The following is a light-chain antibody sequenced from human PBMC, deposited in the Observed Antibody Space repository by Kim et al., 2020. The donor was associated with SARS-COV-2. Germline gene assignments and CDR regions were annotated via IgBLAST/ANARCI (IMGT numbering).Light chain of an antibody. CDR1: QGISNF. V-gene: IGKV1-27*01. CDR2: AAS. Sequence: DIQMTQSPSSLSASIGDRFTITCRASQGISNFLAWYQQRPGKVPKLLIDAASTLQSGVPSRFSGSGSGTDFTLTISTLQPEDVATYYCQKYNSVPQPFGQGTKVDIK. CDR3: QKYNSVPQP. J-gene: IGKJ1*01.